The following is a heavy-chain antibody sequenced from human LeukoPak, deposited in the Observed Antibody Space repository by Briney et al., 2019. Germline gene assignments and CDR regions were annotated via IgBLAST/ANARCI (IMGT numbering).Heavy chain of an antibody. D-gene: IGHD2-2*02. Sequence: ASVKVSCKASGYTFTTYYIHWVRQAPGEGLEWMGIINPTSGSTSYEQKFQGRVTMTRDMSTSTVYMEMSRLRSEDTAVYYCARVAAEVVGVPGAIGFGWVRRDYYYMDVWGKGTTVTVSS. V-gene: IGHV1-46*01. CDR3: ARVAAEVVGVPGAIGFGWVRRDYYYMDV. CDR1: GYTFTTYY. CDR2: INPTSGST. J-gene: IGHJ6*03.